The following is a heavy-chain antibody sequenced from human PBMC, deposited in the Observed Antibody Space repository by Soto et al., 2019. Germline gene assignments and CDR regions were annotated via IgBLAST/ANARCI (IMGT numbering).Heavy chain of an antibody. D-gene: IGHD2-8*01. CDR2: MNPNSGNT. Sequence: ASVKVSCKASGYTFTSYDINWLRQATGQGLEWMGWMNPNSGNTGYAQKFQGRVTMTTNKSISTAYMELSSLRSEDTAVYYCARNGGGPFSAFDYWGPGTLVTVSS. J-gene: IGHJ4*02. CDR3: ARNGGGPFSAFDY. V-gene: IGHV1-8*01. CDR1: GYTFTSYD.